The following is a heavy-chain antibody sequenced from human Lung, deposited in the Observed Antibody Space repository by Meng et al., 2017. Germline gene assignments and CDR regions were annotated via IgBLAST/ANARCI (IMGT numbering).Heavy chain of an antibody. V-gene: IGHV3-53*01. CDR1: GFTVSSNY. D-gene: IGHD1-7*01. J-gene: IGHJ6*02. CDR2: IYSGGST. CDR3: ARDLRITGTTGYYYYYGMDV. Sequence: GESLKISCAASGFTVSSNYMSWVRQAPGKGLEWVSVIYSGGSTYYADSVKGRFTFSRDNSKNTLYLQMNSLRAEDTAVYYCARDLRITGTTGYYYYYGMDVWGQGTTVTVSS.